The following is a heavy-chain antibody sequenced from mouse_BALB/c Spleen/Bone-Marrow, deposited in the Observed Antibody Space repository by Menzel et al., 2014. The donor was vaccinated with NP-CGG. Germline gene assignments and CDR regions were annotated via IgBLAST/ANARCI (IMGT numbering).Heavy chain of an antibody. D-gene: IGHD1-1*01. CDR3: ARFQLLRSRGLDY. J-gene: IGHJ2*01. CDR2: IDLANGNT. CDR1: GFNIKDTY. V-gene: IGHV14-3*02. Sequence: VQLQQSGAELVKPGASVKLSCTASGFNIKDTYMHWVKQRPEQGLEWIGRIDLANGNTKYDPKFQGKATITADTSSNTAYLQLSSLTSEDTAVYYCARFQLLRSRGLDYWGQGTTLTVSS.